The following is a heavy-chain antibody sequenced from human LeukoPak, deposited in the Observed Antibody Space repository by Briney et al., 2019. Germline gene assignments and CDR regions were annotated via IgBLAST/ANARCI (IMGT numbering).Heavy chain of an antibody. J-gene: IGHJ6*02. V-gene: IGHV1-69*04. CDR3: ARIQAVGVPVAIDAYYSYGMDV. CDR2: FIPMVGVA. Sequence: SVKVSCKASGGSFSRNAISWVRQAPGRGLEWMGRFIPMVGVATYAQKFQGRVTITEDRSTSTAYMELSSLTSEDTAVYYCARIQAVGVPVAIDAYYSYGMDVWGQGTAVSVSS. D-gene: IGHD2-2*02. CDR1: GGSFSRNA.